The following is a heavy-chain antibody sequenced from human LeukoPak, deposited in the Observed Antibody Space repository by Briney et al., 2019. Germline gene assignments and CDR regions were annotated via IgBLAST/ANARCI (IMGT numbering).Heavy chain of an antibody. CDR2: IYYSGST. CDR1: GGSISRYY. J-gene: IGHJ5*02. D-gene: IGHD3-3*01. Sequence: SETLSLTCTVSGGSISRYYWSWIRQPPGKGLEWIGYIYYSGSTNYNPSLKSRVTISVDTSKNQFSLKLSSVTAADTAVYYCARGKRTYYDFWSGYYAVWFDPWGQGTLVTVSS. CDR3: ARGKRTYYDFWSGYYAVWFDP. V-gene: IGHV4-59*08.